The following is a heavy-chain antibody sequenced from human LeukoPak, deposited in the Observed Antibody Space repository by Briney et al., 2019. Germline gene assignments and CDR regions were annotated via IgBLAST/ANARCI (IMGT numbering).Heavy chain of an antibody. D-gene: IGHD2-2*01. CDR2: ISSSSSTI. V-gene: IGHV3-48*04. Sequence: GGSLRLSCAASGFTFSSYSMNWVRQAPGKGLEWVSYISSSSSTIYYADSVKGRFTISRDNAKNSLYLQMNSLRAEDTAVYYCARGSLGCSSTSCFEDGMDVWGKGTTVTVSS. J-gene: IGHJ6*03. CDR3: ARGSLGCSSTSCFEDGMDV. CDR1: GFTFSSYS.